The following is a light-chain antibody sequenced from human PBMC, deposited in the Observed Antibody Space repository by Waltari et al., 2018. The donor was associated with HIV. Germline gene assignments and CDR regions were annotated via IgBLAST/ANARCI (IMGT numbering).Light chain of an antibody. V-gene: IGLV2-11*01. CDR2: EVN. CDR1: SSDVGHYNY. J-gene: IGLJ3*02. CDR3: SSYAGRDTPNWV. Sequence: QSALTQPRSVSESPGQSVTISCTGTSSDVGHYNYVSWYRQYPGTAPTLIIFEVNKRPSGIPDRFSGSKSGNTASLTISGLQGEDEADYYCSSYAGRDTPNWVFGGGTKLTVL.